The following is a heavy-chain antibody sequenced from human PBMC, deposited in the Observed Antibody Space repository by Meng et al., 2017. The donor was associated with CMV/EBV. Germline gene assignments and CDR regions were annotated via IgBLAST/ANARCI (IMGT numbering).Heavy chain of an antibody. D-gene: IGHD2/OR15-2a*01. CDR1: GIPFRTHW. Sequence: GGSLRLSCAASGIPFRTHWMHWVRQAPGKGPVWVSAITRGGTTTTYAESVKGRFTISRDNAKNTLYLQMNDMRAEDTAVYYCAGSPPNLVGDMYFFYAMDVWGRGTTVTVSS. V-gene: IGHV3-74*01. J-gene: IGHJ6*02. CDR3: AGSPPNLVGDMYFFYAMDV. CDR2: ITRGGTTT.